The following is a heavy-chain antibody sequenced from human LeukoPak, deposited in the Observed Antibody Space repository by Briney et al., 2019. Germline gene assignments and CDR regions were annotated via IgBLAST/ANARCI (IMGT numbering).Heavy chain of an antibody. CDR1: GFTYSSYW. D-gene: IGHD5-24*01. J-gene: IGHJ4*02. V-gene: IGHV3-7*01. CDR2: IKQDGSEK. CDR3: ARKRRDGYNWDH. Sequence: GGSLTLSCAASGFTYSSYWMSWVRQAPGKGLEWVANIKQDGSEKYYVDSVKGRFTISRDNAKNSLYLQMNSLRAEDTAVYYCARKRRDGYNWDHWGQGTLVTVSS.